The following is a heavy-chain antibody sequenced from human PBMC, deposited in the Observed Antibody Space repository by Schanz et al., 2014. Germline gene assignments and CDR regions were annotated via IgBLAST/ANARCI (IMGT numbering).Heavy chain of an antibody. J-gene: IGHJ6*03. CDR2: ISGSGGST. Sequence: VQLVDSGGGLVKPGGSLRLSCTASGFPFSDYFMAWIRQPPGRGLEWVSAISGSGGSTYYADSVKGRFTISRDNSKTTVYLQMNSLRAEDTAVYYCAKGPYYYYYMDVWGNGTTVTVSS. CDR3: AKGPYYYYYMDV. CDR1: GFPFSDYF. V-gene: IGHV3-23*04.